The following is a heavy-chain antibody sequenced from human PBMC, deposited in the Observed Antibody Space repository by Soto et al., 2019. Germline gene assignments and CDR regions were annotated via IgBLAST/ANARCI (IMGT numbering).Heavy chain of an antibody. D-gene: IGHD5-12*01. CDR3: TTDLKWLRLRAYYYYGMDV. Sequence: PGGSLRLSCAASGFTFSNAWMSWVRQAPGKGLEWVGRIKSKTDGGTTDYAAPVKGRFTISRDDSKNTLYLQMNSLKTEDTAVYYYTTDLKWLRLRAYYYYGMDVWGQGTTVTVSS. CDR2: IKSKTDGGTT. CDR1: GFTFSNAW. V-gene: IGHV3-15*01. J-gene: IGHJ6*02.